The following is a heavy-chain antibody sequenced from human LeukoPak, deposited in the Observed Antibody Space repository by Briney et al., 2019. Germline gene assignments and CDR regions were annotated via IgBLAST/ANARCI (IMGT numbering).Heavy chain of an antibody. D-gene: IGHD6-13*01. V-gene: IGHV3-23*01. CDR1: GFTFSSYA. Sequence: TGGSLRLSCAASGFTFSSYAMSWVRQAPGKGLEWVSAISGSGGSTYYVDSVKGRFTISRDNSKNTLYLQMNSLRAEDTAVYYCAKVASSSWSSYPDYWGQGTLVTVSS. CDR2: ISGSGGST. CDR3: AKVASSSWSSYPDY. J-gene: IGHJ4*02.